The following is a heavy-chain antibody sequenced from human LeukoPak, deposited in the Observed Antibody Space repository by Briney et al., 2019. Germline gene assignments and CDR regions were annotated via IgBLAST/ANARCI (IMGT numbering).Heavy chain of an antibody. CDR2: IRASEGST. D-gene: IGHD4-17*01. J-gene: IGHJ4*02. CDR3: AKDVYGDYGGPDY. Sequence: PGGSLRLSCAASGFPFSTYAMSWVRQAPGKGLEWVSSIRASEGSTYYADSVKGRFAISRDNSKNTLYLQMNSLRAEDTAVYYSAKDVYGDYGGPDYWGQGTLVTVSS. CDR1: GFPFSTYA. V-gene: IGHV3-23*01.